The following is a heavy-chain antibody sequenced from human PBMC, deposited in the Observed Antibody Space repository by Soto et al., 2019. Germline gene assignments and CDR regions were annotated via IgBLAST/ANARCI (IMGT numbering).Heavy chain of an antibody. CDR3: ARRNVDTAMVTSSEVIRSYYFDY. D-gene: IGHD5-18*01. CDR1: GGSISSSSYY. Sequence: SETLSLTCTVSGGSISSSSYYWGWIRQPPGKGLEWIGSIYYSGSTYYNPSLKSRVTISVDTSKNQFSLKLSSVTAADTAVYYCARRNVDTAMVTSSEVIRSYYFDYWGQGTLVTVSS. J-gene: IGHJ4*02. CDR2: IYYSGST. V-gene: IGHV4-39*01.